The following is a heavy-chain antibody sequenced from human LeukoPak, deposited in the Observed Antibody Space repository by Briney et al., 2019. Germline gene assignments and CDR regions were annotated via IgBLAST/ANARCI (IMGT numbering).Heavy chain of an antibody. CDR3: VTAPTRTYSVY. Sequence: GGSLRLSCVASGFTFSDYYVSWIRQTPGKGLGWVSYISSSADTIYYTDSVKGRFTISRDNAKNSLFLQMNSLRPEDTAVYYCVTAPTRTYSVYWGQGILVTVSS. V-gene: IGHV3-11*04. CDR1: GFTFSDYY. J-gene: IGHJ4*02. CDR2: ISSSADTI. D-gene: IGHD2-15*01.